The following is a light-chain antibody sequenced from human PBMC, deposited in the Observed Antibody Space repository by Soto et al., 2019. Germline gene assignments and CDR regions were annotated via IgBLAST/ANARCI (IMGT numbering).Light chain of an antibody. CDR2: EAS. CDR3: QQYGGSPWA. J-gene: IGKJ1*01. CDR1: QSISSN. Sequence: EIVMTQSPATLSVSPGERATLSCRASQSISSNLAWYQQKPGQPPRLLIFEASRRATGSPERFSGSGPVTDFSLTISRREPEDFAVYDCQQYGGSPWAFGQGTKVDIK. V-gene: IGKV3-20*01.